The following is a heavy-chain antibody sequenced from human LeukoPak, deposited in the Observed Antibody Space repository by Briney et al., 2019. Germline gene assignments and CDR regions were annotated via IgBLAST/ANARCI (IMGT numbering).Heavy chain of an antibody. CDR3: ARGRGDIDFDY. CDR1: GDSFSSNRAT. V-gene: IGHV6-1*01. CDR2: TYFRSKWYN. J-gene: IGHJ4*02. Sequence: SQTLSLTCAISGDSFSSNRATWTWLRQSPSRGLEWLGRTYFRSKWYNDYAVSVKSRITINPDTSKNKFSLQLNSVTPEDTAVYYCARGRGDIDFDYWGQGTLVTVSS.